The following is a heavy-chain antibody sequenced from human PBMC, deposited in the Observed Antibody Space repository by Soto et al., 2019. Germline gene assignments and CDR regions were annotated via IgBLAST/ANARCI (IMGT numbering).Heavy chain of an antibody. CDR2: FRGSGDDGTT. CDR3: AKKVNSGSGSQYFDY. Sequence: GPLRLSYAASEFNFSSYSMSWVRQTPGKGLEWVSGFRGSGDDGTTYYADSVKGRFTISRDNSKNMLFLQMNSLRAEDTAIYYCAKKVNSGSGSQYFDYWGQGTLVTV. D-gene: IGHD3-10*01. CDR1: EFNFSSYS. V-gene: IGHV3-23*01. J-gene: IGHJ4*02.